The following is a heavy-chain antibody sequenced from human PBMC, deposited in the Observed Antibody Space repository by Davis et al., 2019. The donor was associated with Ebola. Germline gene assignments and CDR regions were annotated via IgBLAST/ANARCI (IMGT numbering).Heavy chain of an antibody. CDR3: ARASIGYSSGWYVEYFQH. CDR1: GFTSSSYA. Sequence: GESLKISCAASGFTSSSYAMHWVRQAPGKGLEWVAVISYDGSNKYYADSVKGRFTISRDNSKNTLYLQMNSLRAEDTAVYYCARASIGYSSGWYVEYFQHWGQGTLVTVSS. CDR2: ISYDGSNK. D-gene: IGHD6-19*01. V-gene: IGHV3-30-3*01. J-gene: IGHJ1*01.